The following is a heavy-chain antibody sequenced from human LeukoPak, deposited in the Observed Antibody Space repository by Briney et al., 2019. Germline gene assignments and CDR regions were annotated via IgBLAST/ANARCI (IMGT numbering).Heavy chain of an antibody. Sequence: NPSETLSLTCTVSGGSISSYYWSWIRQPPGKGLEWIGYIYYSGSTNYNPSLKSRVTISVDTSKNQFSLNLSSVTAADTAVYYCARAPHFFDTSGSRYYFDYWGQGALVTVSS. J-gene: IGHJ4*02. V-gene: IGHV4-59*12. CDR2: IYYSGST. CDR3: ARAPHFFDTSGSRYYFDY. D-gene: IGHD3-22*01. CDR1: GGSISSYY.